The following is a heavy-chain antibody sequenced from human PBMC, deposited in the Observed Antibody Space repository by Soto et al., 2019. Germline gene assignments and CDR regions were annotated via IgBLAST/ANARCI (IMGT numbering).Heavy chain of an antibody. J-gene: IGHJ5*02. CDR2: ISYDGSNK. CDR3: AKAGGKVSTPFDP. V-gene: IGHV3-30*18. CDR1: GYSFVYG. D-gene: IGHD2-8*01. Sequence: QVHLVESGGGVVQPGRSLRLSCAAGYSFVYGMHWVRQAPGKGLEWVSFISYDGSNKYYADSVKGRFTVSIDNSRNTVFLEMDRLRIEDTAVYYCAKAGGKVSTPFDPWGQGTLVPVS.